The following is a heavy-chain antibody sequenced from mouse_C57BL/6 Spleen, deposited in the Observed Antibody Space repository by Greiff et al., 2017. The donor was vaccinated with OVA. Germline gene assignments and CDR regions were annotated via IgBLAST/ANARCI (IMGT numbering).Heavy chain of an antibody. CDR2: IDPSDSET. CDR1: GYTFTSYW. CDR3: ARSGVITTAHYFDD. Sequence: VQLQQPGAELVRPGSSVKLSCKASGYTFTSYWMHWVKQRPIQGLEWIGNIDPSDSETHYNQKFKDKATLTVDKSSSTAYMQLSSLTSEDSAFYYGARSGVITTAHYFDDWGQGTTLTVSS. V-gene: IGHV1-52*01. J-gene: IGHJ2*01. D-gene: IGHD1-1*01.